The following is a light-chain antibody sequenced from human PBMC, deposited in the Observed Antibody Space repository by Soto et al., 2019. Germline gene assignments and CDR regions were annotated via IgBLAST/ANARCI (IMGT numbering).Light chain of an antibody. Sequence: QPVLTQPPSVSGAPGQRVTISCTGSSSNIGAGYDVHWYQQLPGTAPKLLIYGNSNRPSGVPDRFSGSKSGNSASLAITGLQAEDEADYYCQSYDSSLSGWVFGGGTKVTVL. CDR1: SSNIGAGYD. CDR2: GNS. J-gene: IGLJ3*02. V-gene: IGLV1-40*01. CDR3: QSYDSSLSGWV.